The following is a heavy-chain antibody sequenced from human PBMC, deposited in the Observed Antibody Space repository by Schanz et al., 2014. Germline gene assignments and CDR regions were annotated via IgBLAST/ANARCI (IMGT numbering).Heavy chain of an antibody. D-gene: IGHD3-10*01. CDR1: GYSFSDYF. V-gene: IGHV1-2*02. Sequence: QVQLVQSGAEVKKPGASVKVSCKTSGYSFSDYFIHWVRQAPGQGLEWMGWLNPDSGETLYAQRFKGRVTLTRDTSIRTAYMDLRSLLSDDAAVYFCARGGVLVLPPGTVKKGNDYWGQGTLLIVSS. J-gene: IGHJ4*02. CDR3: ARGGVLVLPPGTVKKGNDY. CDR2: LNPDSGET.